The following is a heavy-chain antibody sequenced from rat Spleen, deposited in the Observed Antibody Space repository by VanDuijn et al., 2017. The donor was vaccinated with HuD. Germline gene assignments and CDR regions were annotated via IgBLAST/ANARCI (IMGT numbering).Heavy chain of an antibody. J-gene: IGHJ3*01. CDR1: GFTFSNYG. Sequence: EVQLVESGGGLVQPGRSLKLSCAASGFTFSNYGMAWVRQAPTKGLEWVASITNTGGSTYYPDSVKGRFTISRDNAKSTLYLQMNSLRSEDTATYYCTRDVYYGSDYWGQGTLVTVSS. D-gene: IGHD1-6*01. CDR3: TRDVYYGSDY. V-gene: IGHV5-29*01. CDR2: ITNTGGST.